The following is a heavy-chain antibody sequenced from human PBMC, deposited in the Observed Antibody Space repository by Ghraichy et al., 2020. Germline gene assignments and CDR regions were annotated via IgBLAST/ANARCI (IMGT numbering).Heavy chain of an antibody. J-gene: IGHJ4*02. V-gene: IGHV4-59*08. CDR1: GGSISNYY. D-gene: IGHD1-26*01. CDR2: INDRGNT. Sequence: SETLSLTCTVSGGSISNYYWNWIRQPPGKGLEWIGNINDRGNTNYNPSLKSRVTISVDTSKNQFSLKLSSVTAADTAVYYCARRGNYARSLLDYWGQGILVTVSS. CDR3: ARRGNYARSLLDY.